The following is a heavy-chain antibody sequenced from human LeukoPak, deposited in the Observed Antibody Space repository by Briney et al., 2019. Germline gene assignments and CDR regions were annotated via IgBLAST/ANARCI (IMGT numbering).Heavy chain of an antibody. CDR2: ISSSSSYI. D-gene: IGHD3-22*01. CDR3: ARVFSRYYDSSGAPDAFDI. V-gene: IGHV3-21*01. Sequence: GGSLRLSCAASEFTFSSYSMNWVRQAPGKGLEWVSSISSSSSYIYYADSVKGRFTISRDNAKNSLYLQMNSLRAEDTAVYYCARVFSRYYDSSGAPDAFDIWGQGTMVTVSS. CDR1: EFTFSSYS. J-gene: IGHJ3*02.